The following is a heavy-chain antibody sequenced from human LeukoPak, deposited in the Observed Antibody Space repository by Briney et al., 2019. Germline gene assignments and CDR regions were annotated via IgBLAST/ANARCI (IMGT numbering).Heavy chain of an antibody. V-gene: IGHV3-21*01. CDR1: GFTFSSYS. CDR2: ISSSSSYI. CDR3: ARDRGIWMDV. J-gene: IGHJ6*04. D-gene: IGHD2-15*01. Sequence: GGSLRLSCAASGFTFSSYSMNWVRQAPGRGLEWVSSISSSSSYIYYADSVKGRFTISRDNAKNSLYLQMNSLRAEDTAVYYCARDRGIWMDVWGKGTTVTVSS.